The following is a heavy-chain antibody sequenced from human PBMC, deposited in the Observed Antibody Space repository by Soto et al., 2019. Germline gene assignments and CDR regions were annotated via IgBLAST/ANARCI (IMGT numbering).Heavy chain of an antibody. CDR3: ARDRDDYGSGNYYNRIDF. CDR1: GGIFSTYA. J-gene: IGHJ4*02. D-gene: IGHD3-10*01. V-gene: IGHV1-69*01. Sequence: QVQLVQSGAEVKKPGSSVKVSCKASGGIFSTYAISWLRQAPGQGLAWMGGIIPIFGTPNYAQRFQGRVTITAEESTTTSYMELSRLKSEDTAVYYCARDRDDYGSGNYYNRIDFWGQGTLVTVSS. CDR2: IIPIFGTP.